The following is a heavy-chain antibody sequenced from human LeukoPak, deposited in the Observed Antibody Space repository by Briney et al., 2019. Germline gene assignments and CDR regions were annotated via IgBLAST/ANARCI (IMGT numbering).Heavy chain of an antibody. D-gene: IGHD6-19*01. J-gene: IGHJ4*02. Sequence: SETLSLTCTVSGGSISSYFWTWIRQPPGKGLEWIGYFYNSGRTEYNPSLKSRVTISVDTSKNHFSLRLSSVTAADTGVYYCARGLEDSGWQPFYFDSWGQGSLVTVPS. V-gene: IGHV4-59*01. CDR1: GGSISSYF. CDR2: FYNSGRT. CDR3: ARGLEDSGWQPFYFDS.